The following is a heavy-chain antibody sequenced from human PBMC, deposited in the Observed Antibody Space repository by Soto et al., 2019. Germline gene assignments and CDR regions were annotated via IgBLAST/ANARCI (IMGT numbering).Heavy chain of an antibody. J-gene: IGHJ4*02. CDR3: ARVRLGSGYSSSWYYFDY. D-gene: IGHD6-13*01. CDR1: GGSISSGGYY. V-gene: IGHV4-31*03. CDR2: IYYSGST. Sequence: SETLSLTCTVSGGSISSGGYYWSWIRQHPGKGLEWIGYIYYSGSTYYNTSLKSRVTISVDTSKNQFSLKLSSVTAADTAVYYCARVRLGSGYSSSWYYFDYWGQGTLVTVSS.